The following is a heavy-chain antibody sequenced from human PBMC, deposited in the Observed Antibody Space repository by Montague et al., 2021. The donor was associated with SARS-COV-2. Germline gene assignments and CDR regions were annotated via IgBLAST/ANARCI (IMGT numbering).Heavy chain of an antibody. CDR2: IYYNGIT. CDR3: ARPLPGSHNDWFDT. D-gene: IGHD1-1*01. Sequence: SETLSLTCTVSGGSFSCTGFYWGWIRQSPGKGLEWVANIYYNGITYYNPSLKSRVTLSVDPSTNQFFLKLTSVTAADTAVYYCARPLPGSHNDWFDTWGQGILVTVSS. CDR1: GGSFSCTGFY. J-gene: IGHJ5*02. V-gene: IGHV4-39*01.